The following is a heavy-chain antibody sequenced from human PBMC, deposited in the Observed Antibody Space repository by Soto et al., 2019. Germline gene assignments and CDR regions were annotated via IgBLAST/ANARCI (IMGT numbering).Heavy chain of an antibody. J-gene: IGHJ4*02. CDR1: GFTFSDFA. CDR3: AKVTTYYCDY. D-gene: IGHD4-17*01. V-gene: IGHV3-23*01. CDR2: VSDSADNT. Sequence: EVQLLEFGGGLVQPGGSLRLSCAASGFTFSDFAMRWIRQAPGKGLEWVSTVSDSADNTAYADSVKGRFTISRDNPKNTLYLQMNSLGAEDTAVYYCAKVTTYYCDYWGQGTLVTVSS.